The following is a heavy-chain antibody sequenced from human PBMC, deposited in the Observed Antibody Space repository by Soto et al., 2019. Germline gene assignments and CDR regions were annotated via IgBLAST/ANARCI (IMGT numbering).Heavy chain of an antibody. V-gene: IGHV3-23*01. CDR2: ISASGGIT. J-gene: IGHJ4*02. CDR3: AKPHQSYIHTTRVLFDY. D-gene: IGHD5-18*01. CDR1: GFIFRWFG. Sequence: GSLILSSADSGFIFRWFGMSLVRQAQGTGLEWVSIISASGGITYYADSVKGRFTISRDSYKNTLYLQMNSLRVEDTAVYYCAKPHQSYIHTTRVLFDYWGQGTLVPVYS.